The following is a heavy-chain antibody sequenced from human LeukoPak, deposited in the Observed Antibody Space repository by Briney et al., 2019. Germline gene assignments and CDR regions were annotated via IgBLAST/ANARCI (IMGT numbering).Heavy chain of an antibody. CDR1: GYTFTSYG. D-gene: IGHD1-26*01. CDR2: ISAYNGNT. V-gene: IGHV1-18*01. CDR3: ARASGLKQRSYWEDHGAFDI. Sequence: ASVKVSCKASGYTFTSYGISWVRQAPGQGLEWMGWISAYNGNTNYAQKLQGRVTMTTDTSTSTAYMELRSLRSDDTAVYYCARASGLKQRSYWEDHGAFDIWGQGTMVTVSS. J-gene: IGHJ3*02.